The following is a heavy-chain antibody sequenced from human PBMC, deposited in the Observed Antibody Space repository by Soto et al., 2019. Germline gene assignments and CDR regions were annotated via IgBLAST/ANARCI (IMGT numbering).Heavy chain of an antibody. D-gene: IGHD4-17*01. J-gene: IGHJ3*02. V-gene: IGHV3-30-3*01. CDR2: ISYDGSNK. CDR3: AKGLFHYGDYAFDI. Sequence: GGSLRLSCAASGFTFSSYAMHWVRQAPGKGLEWVAVISYDGSNKYYADSVKGRFTISRDNSKNTLYLQMNSLGAEDTAVYYCAKGLFHYGDYAFDIWGQGTMVTVSS. CDR1: GFTFSSYA.